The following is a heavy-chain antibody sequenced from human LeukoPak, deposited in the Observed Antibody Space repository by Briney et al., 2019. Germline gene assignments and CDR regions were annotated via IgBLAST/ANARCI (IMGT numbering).Heavy chain of an antibody. J-gene: IGHJ4*02. Sequence: KAGGSLRLPCATSGFDLSRYSMNWVRQAPGKGLEWVSSISSSGGYTYYGDSVKGRVTVSRDNAKNSLYLQMNSLRAEDTAVYYCSTDPGIRPYWGQGTLVTVSS. CDR2: ISSSGGYT. CDR1: GFDLSRYS. CDR3: STDPGIRPY. D-gene: IGHD2/OR15-2a*01. V-gene: IGHV3-21*06.